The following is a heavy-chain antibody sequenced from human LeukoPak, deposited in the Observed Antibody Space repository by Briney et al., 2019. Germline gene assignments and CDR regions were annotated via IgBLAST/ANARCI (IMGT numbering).Heavy chain of an antibody. CDR3: AREILYDSTGYYL. J-gene: IGHJ4*02. CDR1: GGSISSNSYY. Sequence: SETLSLTCTVSGGSISSNSYYWGWIRQPPGKGLEWIGSIYYSGSTYYNPSLNIRVTISVDTSKNQFSLNLRSVTAADTAVYYCAREILYDSTGYYLWGQGTLVTVSS. D-gene: IGHD3-22*01. V-gene: IGHV4-39*07. CDR2: IYYSGST.